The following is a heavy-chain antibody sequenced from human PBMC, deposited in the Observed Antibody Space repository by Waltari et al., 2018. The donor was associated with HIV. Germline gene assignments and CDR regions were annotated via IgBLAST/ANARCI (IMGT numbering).Heavy chain of an antibody. CDR3: VNDFYGGNSRWDYFEH. D-gene: IGHD4-17*01. J-gene: IGHJ4*02. Sequence: QVKLVESGGAVVQPGRSLRLSCVAPGLAFSSYAMHWVRQAPGKGLAWVAVMSSDGNKRHYAGAVKGRFTISRDNSKDTLYLEMDSLRIEDTALYYCVNDFYGGNSRWDYFEHWGQGTLVTVSS. V-gene: IGHV3-30*18. CDR2: MSSDGNKR. CDR1: GLAFSSYA.